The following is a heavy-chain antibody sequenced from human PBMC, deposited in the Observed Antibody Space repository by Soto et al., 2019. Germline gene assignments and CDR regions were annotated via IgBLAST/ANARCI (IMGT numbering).Heavy chain of an antibody. CDR2: SSRSGGIT. D-gene: IGHD3-22*01. CDR3: AKDRGKVVVVPDDVFDI. V-gene: IGHV3-23*01. CDR1: GFTFSSYA. J-gene: IGHJ3*02. Sequence: PGGSLRLSCAASGFTFSSYAMSCVSQAPGKGLEGVSASSRSGGITYYADSVNGRFTISIDNSKNTLYLQMNSLRAEDTAVYYCAKDRGKVVVVPDDVFDIWAQGTKVTVS.